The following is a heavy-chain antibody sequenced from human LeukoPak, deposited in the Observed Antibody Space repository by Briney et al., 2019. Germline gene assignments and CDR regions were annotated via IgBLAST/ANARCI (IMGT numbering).Heavy chain of an antibody. D-gene: IGHD3-22*01. CDR1: GFTFSTSG. V-gene: IGHV3-30*02. Sequence: PGGSLRLSCATSGFTFSTSGMHWVRQAPGKGLEWVAFIRYDGSNKYHADSVRGRFTISRDNAENSAYLQMNSLRAEDTAVYYCVKELGYYGSTEEYYGGVDAFDFWGQGTMVTVSS. CDR2: IRYDGSNK. J-gene: IGHJ3*01. CDR3: VKELGYYGSTEEYYGGVDAFDF.